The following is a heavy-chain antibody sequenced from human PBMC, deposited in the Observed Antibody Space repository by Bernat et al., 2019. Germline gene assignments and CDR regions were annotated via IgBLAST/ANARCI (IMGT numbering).Heavy chain of an antibody. D-gene: IGHD3-3*01. CDR1: GFTFSSYA. CDR2: ISGSGGST. V-gene: IGHV3-23*01. J-gene: IGHJ5*02. Sequence: EVQLLESGGGLVQPGGSLRLSCAASGFTFSSYAMSWVRQAPGKGLEWVSAISGSGGSTYYADSVKGRFTISRDNSKNTLYLQMNSLRAEDTAVYYCSDTSFGVVKGWFDPWGQGTLVTVSS. CDR3: SDTSFGVVKGWFDP.